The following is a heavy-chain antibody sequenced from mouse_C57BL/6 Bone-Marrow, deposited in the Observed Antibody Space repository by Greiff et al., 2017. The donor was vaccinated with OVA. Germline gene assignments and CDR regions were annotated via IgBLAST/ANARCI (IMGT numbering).Heavy chain of an antibody. J-gene: IGHJ4*01. D-gene: IGHD6-1*01. CDR3: TRERVTSTYYYAMDY. V-gene: IGHV5-9-1*02. CDR2: ISSGGDYI. Sequence: EVQLVESGEGLVKPGGSLKLSCAASGFTFSSYAMSWVRQTPEKRLEWVAYISSGGDYIYYADTVKGRFTISRDNARNTLYLQMSSLKSEDTAMYYCTRERVTSTYYYAMDYWGQGTSVTVSS. CDR1: GFTFSSYA.